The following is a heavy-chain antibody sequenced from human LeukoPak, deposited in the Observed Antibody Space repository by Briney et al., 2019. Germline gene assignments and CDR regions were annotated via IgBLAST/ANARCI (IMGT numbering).Heavy chain of an antibody. Sequence: PGGSLRLSCAASGFTFSSYWTHWVRQAPGKGLVWVSRINSDGSSTSYADSVKGRFTISRDNAKNTLYLQMNSLRAEDTAVYYCARAVGYYGSGSYYNLDYWGQGTLVTVSS. CDR2: INSDGSST. D-gene: IGHD3-10*01. CDR1: GFTFSSYW. V-gene: IGHV3-74*01. CDR3: ARAVGYYGSGSYYNLDY. J-gene: IGHJ4*02.